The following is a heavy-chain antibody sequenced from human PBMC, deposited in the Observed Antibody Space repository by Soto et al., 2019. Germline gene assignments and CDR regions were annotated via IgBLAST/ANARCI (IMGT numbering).Heavy chain of an antibody. V-gene: IGHV4-30-2*01. Sequence: LCGCSISSGGYSWRWIRQPPGKGLEWIGYIYHSGSTYYHPSLKSRVTISVDRSKNQFSLKLSSVTAADTAVYYCARYYYDSSGYPPYDAFDIWGQGTMVTVSS. D-gene: IGHD3-22*01. CDR2: IYHSGST. J-gene: IGHJ3*02. CDR1: GCSISSGGYS. CDR3: ARYYYDSSGYPPYDAFDI.